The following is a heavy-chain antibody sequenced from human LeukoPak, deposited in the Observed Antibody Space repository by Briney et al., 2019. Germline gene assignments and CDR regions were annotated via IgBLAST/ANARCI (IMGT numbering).Heavy chain of an antibody. Sequence: GASVKVSCKASGYTFTGYYMHWVRQAPGQGLEGMGWINPNSGGTNYAQKFQGRVTMTRDTSISTAYMELSRLRSDDTAVYYCARDRSGSTPDYYGMDVWGQGTTVTVSS. J-gene: IGHJ6*02. CDR2: INPNSGGT. CDR3: ARDRSGSTPDYYGMDV. CDR1: GYTFTGYY. D-gene: IGHD1-26*01. V-gene: IGHV1-2*02.